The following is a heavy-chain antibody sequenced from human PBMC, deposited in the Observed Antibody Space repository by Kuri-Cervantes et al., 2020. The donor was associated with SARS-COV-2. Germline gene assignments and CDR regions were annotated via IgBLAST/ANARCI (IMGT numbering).Heavy chain of an antibody. D-gene: IGHD3-10*01. CDR3: ARALSDLSNVLLWFGEKLRFDP. CDR2: IYHSGST. CDR1: GYSISSGYY. J-gene: IGHJ5*02. V-gene: IGHV4-38-2*01. Sequence: GSLRLSCAVSGYSISSGYYWGWIRQPPGKGLEWIAIIYHSGSTYYNPSLKSRVTISLDTSKNQFSLKLSSVTAADTAVYYCARALSDLSNVLLWFGEKLRFDPWGQGTLVTVSS.